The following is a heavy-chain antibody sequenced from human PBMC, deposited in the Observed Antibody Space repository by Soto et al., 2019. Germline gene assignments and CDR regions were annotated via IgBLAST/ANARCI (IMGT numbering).Heavy chain of an antibody. Sequence: QVQLEQSGAEVKKPGSSVKVSCKASGGTFRTAAISWVRQAPGQGLEWMGGIMPVFRTPDYAQKFQGRVTITADESTNTACMEFSGLRSDDTAVYYCARDNDRPQLGGNYYYVLDVWGQGTTITVSS. V-gene: IGHV1-69*12. CDR3: ARDNDRPQLGGNYYYVLDV. CDR1: GGTFRTAA. CDR2: IMPVFRTP. J-gene: IGHJ6*02. D-gene: IGHD2-8*01.